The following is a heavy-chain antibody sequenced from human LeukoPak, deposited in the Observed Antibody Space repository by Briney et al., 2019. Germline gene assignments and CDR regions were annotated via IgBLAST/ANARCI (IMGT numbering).Heavy chain of an antibody. J-gene: IGHJ6*02. CDR3: ARDLMGPPYYYYGMDV. V-gene: IGHV3-74*01. CDR1: GFTFSSYW. CDR2: INSDGGST. Sequence: GGSLRLSCAASGFTFSSYWMHWVRQAPGKGLVWVSRINSDGGSTSYADSVKGRFTISRDNAKNTLYLQMNSLRVEDTAVYYCARDLMGPPYYYYGMDVWGQGTMVTVS. D-gene: IGHD2-8*01.